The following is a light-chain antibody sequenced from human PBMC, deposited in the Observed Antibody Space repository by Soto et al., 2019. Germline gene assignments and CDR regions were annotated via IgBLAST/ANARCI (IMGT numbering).Light chain of an antibody. CDR1: QGVSTW. V-gene: IGKV1-5*03. Sequence: IQLTQSPSTLSGSVGDRVTITCRASQGVSTWLAWYQQRPSQAPKLLVYEESKLQSGVPSRFSASGSVRDFTLTISSLQPEDSATYYCQQYYDFRTFGQGTRLEIK. CDR2: EES. J-gene: IGKJ5*01. CDR3: QQYYDFRT.